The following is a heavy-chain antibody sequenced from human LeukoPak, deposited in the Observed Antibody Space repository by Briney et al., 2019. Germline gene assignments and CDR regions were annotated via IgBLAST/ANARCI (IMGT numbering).Heavy chain of an antibody. D-gene: IGHD5-18*01. V-gene: IGHV3-48*01. CDR2: ISSSSSTI. Sequence: QTGGSLRLSCAASGFTFSSYSMNWVRQAPGKGLEWVSYISSSSSTIYYADSVKGRFTISRDNAKNSLYLQMNSLRAEDTAVYYCARHTAVWAFDIWGQGTMVTVSS. J-gene: IGHJ3*02. CDR3: ARHTAVWAFDI. CDR1: GFTFSSYS.